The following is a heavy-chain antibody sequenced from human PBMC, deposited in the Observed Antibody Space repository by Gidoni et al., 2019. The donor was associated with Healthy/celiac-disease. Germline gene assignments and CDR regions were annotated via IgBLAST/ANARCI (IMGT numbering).Heavy chain of an antibody. Sequence: QVQLVQSGAEVKKPGASVKVSCKVSGYTLTELSMHWVRQAPGKGLEWMGGFDPEDGETIYAQKFQGRVTMTEDTSTDTAYMELSTLRSEDTAVYYCATTILTTVTSTEHYGMDVWGQGTTVTVSS. CDR1: GYTLTELS. CDR2: FDPEDGET. J-gene: IGHJ6*02. CDR3: ATTILTTVTSTEHYGMDV. V-gene: IGHV1-24*01. D-gene: IGHD4-4*01.